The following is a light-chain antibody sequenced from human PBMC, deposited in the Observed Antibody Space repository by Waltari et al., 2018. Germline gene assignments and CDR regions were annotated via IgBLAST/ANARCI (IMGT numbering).Light chain of an antibody. V-gene: IGLV2-14*03. Sequence: QSALTQPAAVSGSPGQSFTISCPETNSDVAHNKSLSWYQQYVGKAPKLMIYDVNERPSGVSNRFSGSKAGDTASLTISGLQPEDEATYYCSSYTNTSTIFGGGTKVTVL. J-gene: IGLJ2*01. CDR3: SSYTNTSTI. CDR1: NSDVAHNKS. CDR2: DVN.